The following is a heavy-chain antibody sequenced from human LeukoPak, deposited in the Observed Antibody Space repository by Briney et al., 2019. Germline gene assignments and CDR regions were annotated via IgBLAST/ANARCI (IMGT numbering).Heavy chain of an antibody. Sequence: SETLSLTCTASGGSISSYYWSWIRQPPGKGLEWIGYIYYSGSTNYNPSLKSRVTMSVDTSKNQFSLKLSSVTAADTAVYYCARNRRGKLDWFDPWGQGTLVTVSS. J-gene: IGHJ5*02. CDR1: GGSISSYY. CDR2: IYYSGST. D-gene: IGHD6-6*01. V-gene: IGHV4-59*12. CDR3: ARNRRGKLDWFDP.